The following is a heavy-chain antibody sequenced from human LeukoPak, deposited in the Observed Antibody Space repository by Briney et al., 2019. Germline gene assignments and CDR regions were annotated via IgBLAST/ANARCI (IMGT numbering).Heavy chain of an antibody. D-gene: IGHD3-16*01. CDR1: GFTISSYA. CDR2: ISGSGGST. V-gene: IGHV3-23*01. CDR3: AIIMITFGGVPPTDY. Sequence: GGSLRLSCAASGFTISSYAMSWVRQAPGKGLKWVSAISGSGGSTYYADSVKGRFTISRDNSKNTLYLQMNSLRAEDTAVYYCAIIMITFGGVPPTDYWGQGTLVTVSS. J-gene: IGHJ4*02.